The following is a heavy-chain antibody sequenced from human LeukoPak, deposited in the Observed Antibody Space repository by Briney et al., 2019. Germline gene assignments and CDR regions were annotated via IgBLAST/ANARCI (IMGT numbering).Heavy chain of an antibody. J-gene: IGHJ4*02. CDR2: NSSSSSYI. CDR1: GFTFNSYS. CDR3: ARAPYTAMAIIDY. Sequence: GGSLRLSCAASGFTFNSYSIHWVRQAPGKGLEWVSSNSSSSSYIYYADSVKGRFTIPRHNAKNSLYLQMNSLRAEDTAVYYCARAPYTAMAIIDYWGQGTLVTVSS. D-gene: IGHD5-18*01. V-gene: IGHV3-21*01.